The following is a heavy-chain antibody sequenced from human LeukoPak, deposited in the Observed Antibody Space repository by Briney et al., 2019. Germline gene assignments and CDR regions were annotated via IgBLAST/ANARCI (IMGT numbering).Heavy chain of an antibody. CDR2: ISAYNGNT. J-gene: IGHJ6*02. Sequence: ASVTVSFKASGYTFTNYGISWVRQAPGQGLEWMGWISAYNGNTNYAQKLQGRVTMTTDTSTSTAYMELRSLRSDDTAVYYCAREAPRIVVVVAATQYYGMDVWGQGTTVTVSS. CDR1: GYTFTNYG. V-gene: IGHV1-18*01. CDR3: AREAPRIVVVVAATQYYGMDV. D-gene: IGHD2-15*01.